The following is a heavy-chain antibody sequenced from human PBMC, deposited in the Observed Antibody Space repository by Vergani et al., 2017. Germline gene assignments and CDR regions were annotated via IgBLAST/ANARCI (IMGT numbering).Heavy chain of an antibody. CDR2: IYHSGST. CDR1: GYSISSGYY. J-gene: IGHJ5*02. D-gene: IGHD6-13*01. CDR3: ARQSSIAAAGTSFDP. V-gene: IGHV4-38-2*01. Sequence: QVQLQESGPGLVKPSETLSLTCAVSGYSISSGYYWVWIRQPPGKGLEWIGSIYHSGSTYYNPSLKSRFTISVDTSKNQFSLKLSSVTAADTAGYYCARQSSIAAAGTSFDPWGQGTLVTVSS.